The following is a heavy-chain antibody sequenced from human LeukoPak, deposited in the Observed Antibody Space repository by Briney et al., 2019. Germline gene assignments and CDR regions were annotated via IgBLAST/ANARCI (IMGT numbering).Heavy chain of an antibody. V-gene: IGHV1-8*01. CDR1: GYTFTSYD. CDR3: ARGSSVLRFLEWLFYFDY. Sequence: ASVKVSCKASGYTFTSYDINWVRQATGQGLEWMGWMNPNSGNTGYAQKFQGRVTMTRNISISTAYMELSSLRSEDTAVYYCARGSSVLRFLEWLFYFDYWGQGTLVTVSS. J-gene: IGHJ4*02. D-gene: IGHD3-3*01. CDR2: MNPNSGNT.